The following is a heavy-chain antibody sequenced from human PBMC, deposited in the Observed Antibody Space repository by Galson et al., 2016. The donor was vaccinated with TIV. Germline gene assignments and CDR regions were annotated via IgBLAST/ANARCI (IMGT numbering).Heavy chain of an antibody. D-gene: IGHD1-14*01. V-gene: IGHV4-59*01. J-gene: IGHJ4*02. CDR1: GDSINNYF. CDR3: ARMARITGPDTEYYFDF. Sequence: ATLSLTCTVSGDSINNYFWNWFRQSPGKGLEWIGDIYQSGSTNYNPSLKSRVTISIDTSKRQFSLKLYSVTAADTAVYYCARMARITGPDTEYYFDFWGQGMLVTVSS. CDR2: IYQSGST.